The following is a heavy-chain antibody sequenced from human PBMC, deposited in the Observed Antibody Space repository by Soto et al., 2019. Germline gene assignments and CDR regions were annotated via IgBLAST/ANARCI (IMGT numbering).Heavy chain of an antibody. CDR2: ISSSSSYT. CDR1: GFTFSDYY. J-gene: IGHJ4*02. V-gene: IGHV3-11*06. D-gene: IGHD6-13*01. Sequence: KPGGSLRLSCAASGFTFSDYYMSWIRQAPGKGLEWVSYISSSSSYTNYADSVKGRFTISRDNAKNSLYLQMNSLRAEDTAVYYCARVLWAAAPTRISAYYFDYWGQGTLVTVSS. CDR3: ARVLWAAAPTRISAYYFDY.